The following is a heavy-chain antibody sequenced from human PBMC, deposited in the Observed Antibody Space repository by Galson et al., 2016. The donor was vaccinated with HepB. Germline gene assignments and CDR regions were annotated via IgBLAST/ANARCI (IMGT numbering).Heavy chain of an antibody. CDR1: GFSFRDYY. D-gene: IGHD4-11*01. CDR2: ISSNTLFT. Sequence: SLRLSCAASGFSFRDYYMIWVRQAPGKGLEWISYISSNTLFTNYADSVKGRFTISRDISKNTLYLHMHSQRAGDTAMYYCVKEGGAYSRRGYFDYLGQGTLVTVSS. V-gene: IGHV3-11*05. CDR3: VKEGGAYSRRGYFDY. J-gene: IGHJ1*01.